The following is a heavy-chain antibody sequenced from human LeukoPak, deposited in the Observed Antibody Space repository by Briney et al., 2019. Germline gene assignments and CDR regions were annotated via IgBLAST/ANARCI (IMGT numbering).Heavy chain of an antibody. CDR1: GFTFSSYA. V-gene: IGHV3-23*01. Sequence: PGGSLRLSCAASGFTFSSYAMSWVHQAPGKGLEWVSAISGSGGSTYYADSVKGRFTISRDNSKNTLYLQMNSLRAEDTAVYYCAKDKTLGGYCSSTSCPGNWFDPWGQGTLVTVSS. J-gene: IGHJ5*02. CDR2: ISGSGGST. D-gene: IGHD2-2*01. CDR3: AKDKTLGGYCSSTSCPGNWFDP.